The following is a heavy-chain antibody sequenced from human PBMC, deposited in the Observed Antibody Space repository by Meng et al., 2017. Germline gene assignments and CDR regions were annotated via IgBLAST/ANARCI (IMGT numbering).Heavy chain of an antibody. J-gene: IGHJ4*02. CDR3: AREYYYDSSGYGVIC. CDR2: IYSGGST. D-gene: IGHD3-22*01. Sequence: GGSLRLSCAASGFTVSSNYMSWVRQAPGKGLEWVSVIYSGGSTYYADSVKGRFTISRHNSKNTLYLQMNSLRAEDTAVYYCAREYYYDSSGYGVICWGQGTLVTVSS. CDR1: GFTVSSNY. V-gene: IGHV3-53*04.